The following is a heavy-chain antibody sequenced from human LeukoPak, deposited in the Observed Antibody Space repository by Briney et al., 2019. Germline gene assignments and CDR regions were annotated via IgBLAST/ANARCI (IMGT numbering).Heavy chain of an antibody. CDR1: GYTFRDYL. CDR3: AGILWFGELLMDY. Sequence: ASVKVSCKASGYTFRDYLLHWVRQAPGQGLEWMGWINPNSGGTNYAQKFQGRVTMTRDTSISTAYMELSRLRSDDTAVYYCAGILWFGELLMDYWGQGTLVTVSS. CDR2: INPNSGGT. J-gene: IGHJ4*02. V-gene: IGHV1-2*02. D-gene: IGHD3-10*01.